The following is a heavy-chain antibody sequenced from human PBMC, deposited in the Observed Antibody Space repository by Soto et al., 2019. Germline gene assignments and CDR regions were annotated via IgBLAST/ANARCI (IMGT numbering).Heavy chain of an antibody. D-gene: IGHD3-22*01. CDR3: ARDITMIVVSADDAFDI. J-gene: IGHJ3*02. CDR2: IWYDGSNK. Sequence: PGGSLRLSCAASGFTFSSYGMHWVRQAPGKGLEWVAVIWYDGSNKYYADSVKGRFTISRDNSKNTLYLQMNSLRAEDTAVYYCARDITMIVVSADDAFDIWGQGTMVTVSS. V-gene: IGHV3-33*01. CDR1: GFTFSSYG.